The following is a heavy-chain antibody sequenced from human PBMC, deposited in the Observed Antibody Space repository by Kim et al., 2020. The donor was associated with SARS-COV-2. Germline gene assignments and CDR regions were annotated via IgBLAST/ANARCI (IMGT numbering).Heavy chain of an antibody. CDR2: MSFDRSNR. V-gene: IGHV3-30*04. CDR1: GFTFNIYA. J-gene: IGHJ6*02. Sequence: GGSLRLSCAASGFTFNIYAMHWVRQAPGKGLEWVAVMSFDRSNRYFADSVKGRFTISRDNSKNTLYLQMYSLRPEDTAVYYCARPPLRGDTRYYYYSMDVWGQGTTVTVSS. CDR3: ARPPLRGDTRYYYYSMDV. D-gene: IGHD3-10*01.